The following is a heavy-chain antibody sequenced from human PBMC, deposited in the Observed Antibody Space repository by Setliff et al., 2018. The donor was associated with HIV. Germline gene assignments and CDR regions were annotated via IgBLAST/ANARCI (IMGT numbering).Heavy chain of an antibody. CDR3: ARGPQYNFWGGYLGL. Sequence: GGSLRLSCAASGFTFSSYAMSWVRQAPGKGLDWVSAISSSGGSTYYADSVKGRFTISRDNSKNTLYLQMNSLRAEDTAVYYCARGPQYNFWGGYLGLWGRGTLVTVSS. CDR1: GFTFSSYA. CDR2: ISSSGGST. V-gene: IGHV3-23*01. D-gene: IGHD3-3*01. J-gene: IGHJ4*02.